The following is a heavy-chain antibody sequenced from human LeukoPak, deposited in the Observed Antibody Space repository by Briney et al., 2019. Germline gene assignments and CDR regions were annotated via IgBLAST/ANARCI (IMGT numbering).Heavy chain of an antibody. CDR1: GYTFTSYG. D-gene: IGHD3-10*01. V-gene: IGHV1-18*01. J-gene: IGHJ3*02. Sequence: ASVKVSCKASGYTFTSYGISWVRQAPGQGLDCMGWISAYNGNTNYAQKLQGRVTMTTDTSTSTAYMELRSLRSDDTAVYYCARDRGYGSGIAFDIWGQGTMVTVSS. CDR2: ISAYNGNT. CDR3: ARDRGYGSGIAFDI.